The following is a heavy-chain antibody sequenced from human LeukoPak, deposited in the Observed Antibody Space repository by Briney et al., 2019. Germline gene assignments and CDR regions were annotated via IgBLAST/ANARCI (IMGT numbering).Heavy chain of an antibody. CDR3: ARSAAAGTRYYYYYMDV. CDR1: GFTFSSYS. Sequence: GGSLRLSCAASGFTFSSYSMNWVRHAPGKGLEWVSGINWNGGSTGYADSVKGRFTISRDNAKNSLYLQMNSLRAEDTALYYCARSAAAGTRYYYYYMDVWGKGTTVTVSS. CDR2: INWNGGST. V-gene: IGHV3-20*04. D-gene: IGHD6-13*01. J-gene: IGHJ6*03.